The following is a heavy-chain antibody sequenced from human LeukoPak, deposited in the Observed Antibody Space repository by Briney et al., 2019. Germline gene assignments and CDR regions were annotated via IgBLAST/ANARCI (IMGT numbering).Heavy chain of an antibody. J-gene: IGHJ6*01. Sequence: SETLSLTCAVYGGSFSGYYWSWIRQPPGKGLEWIGEINHSGSTNYNPSLKSRVTISVDTSKNQFSLNLISVDPGGPAGYYWAGGPSITIFGGGMYTLVDPWGQGTPGSLSS. CDR3: AGGPSITIFGGGMYTLVDP. CDR1: GGSFSGYY. V-gene: IGHV4-34*01. CDR2: INHSGST. D-gene: IGHD3-3*01.